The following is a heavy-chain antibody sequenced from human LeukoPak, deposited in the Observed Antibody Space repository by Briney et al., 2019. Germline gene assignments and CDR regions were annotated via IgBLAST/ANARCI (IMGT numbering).Heavy chain of an antibody. V-gene: IGHV1-8*01. CDR2: MNPNSGNT. CDR1: GYTFTSYD. J-gene: IGHJ5*02. D-gene: IGHD6-6*01. Sequence: ASVKVSCKASGYTFTSYDINWVRQATGQGLEWMGWMNPNSGNTGYAQKFQGRVTMTRNTSISTAYMELSSLRSEDTAVYYCARTRIAARRGTLGYNWLDPWGQGTLVTVSS. CDR3: ARTRIAARRGTLGYNWLDP.